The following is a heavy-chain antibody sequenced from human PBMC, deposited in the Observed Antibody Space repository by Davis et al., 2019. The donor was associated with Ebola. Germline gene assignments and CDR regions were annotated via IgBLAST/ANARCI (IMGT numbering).Heavy chain of an antibody. J-gene: IGHJ4*02. V-gene: IGHV4-59*08. Sequence: PSETLSLTCTVSGDSISNYYWNWIRQPPGKGLELIGYVHYSGSTNYNPSLRGRTTISLHTSKNQFSLTLTSVTAADTAVYYCARHRPGMGYFDYWGQGTLVSVSS. D-gene: IGHD6-6*01. CDR3: ARHRPGMGYFDY. CDR1: GDSISNYY. CDR2: VHYSGST.